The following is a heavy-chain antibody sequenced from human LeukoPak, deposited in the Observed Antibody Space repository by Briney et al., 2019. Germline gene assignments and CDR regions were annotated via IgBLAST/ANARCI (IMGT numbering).Heavy chain of an antibody. CDR1: GFTFDDYA. J-gene: IGHJ6*02. CDR3: AKDIVRGPRYYGSGSYSLSYYYGMDV. V-gene: IGHV3-9*01. D-gene: IGHD3-10*01. Sequence: GGSLRLSCAASGFTFDDYAMHWVRQAPGKGLEWVSGISWNSGSIGYADSVKGRFTISRDNAKNSLYPQMNSLRAEDTALYYCAKDIVRGPRYYGSGSYSLSYYYGMDVWGQGTTVTVSS. CDR2: ISWNSGSI.